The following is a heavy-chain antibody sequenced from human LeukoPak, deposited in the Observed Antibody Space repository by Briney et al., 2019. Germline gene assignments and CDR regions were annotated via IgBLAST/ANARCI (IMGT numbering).Heavy chain of an antibody. CDR2: VSSRSSYK. CDR3: ARVGDTIYFDL. J-gene: IGHJ2*01. CDR1: GFTFSSYS. V-gene: IGHV3-21*01. D-gene: IGHD1-26*01. Sequence: PGGSLRLSCAASGFTFSSYSMNWVRQAPGKGLEWVSSVSSRSSYKYYADSVKGRFTISRDNAKNSLYLQMNSLRAEDTAVYYCARVGDTIYFDLWGRGTLVTVSS.